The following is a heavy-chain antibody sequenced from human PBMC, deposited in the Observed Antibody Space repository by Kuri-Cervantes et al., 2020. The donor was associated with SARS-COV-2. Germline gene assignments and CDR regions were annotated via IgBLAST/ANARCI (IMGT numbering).Heavy chain of an antibody. CDR1: GGSISSYY. J-gene: IGHJ5*02. CDR3: ARDLSYSEFWSGYNWFDP. V-gene: IGHV4-59*12. D-gene: IGHD3-3*01. Sequence: SETLSLTCTVSGGSISSYYWSWIRQPPGKGLEWIGYIYYSGSTNYNPSLKSRVTMSVDTSKNQFSLKLTSVTAADTAVYYCARDLSYSEFWSGYNWFDPWGQGTLVTVSS. CDR2: IYYSGST.